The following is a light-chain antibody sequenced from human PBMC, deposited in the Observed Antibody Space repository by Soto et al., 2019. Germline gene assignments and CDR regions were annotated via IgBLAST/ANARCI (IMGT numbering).Light chain of an antibody. CDR3: QHYNNWPPL. CDR1: QSVSSN. CDR2: GAS. J-gene: IGKJ1*01. V-gene: IGKV3-15*01. Sequence: EIVMTQSPAPLSVSPGERATLSCRASQSVSSNLGWYQQKPGQAPRLLIHGASTRATGVPARFSGSGSGTEFTLTISSLQSEDVAVYYCQHYNNWPPLFGQGTKVDIK.